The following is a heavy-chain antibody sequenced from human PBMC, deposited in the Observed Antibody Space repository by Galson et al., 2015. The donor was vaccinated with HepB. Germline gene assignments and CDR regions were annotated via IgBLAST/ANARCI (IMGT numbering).Heavy chain of an antibody. CDR2: INPSGGGP. Sequence: SVKVSCKASGYTFTSHYIHWVRQAPGQGLEWMGIINPSGGGPSYAQKFQGRVTMTRDTSTSTVYMEGSSLRSEDTALYYCARGGGRLHYTYYYSYSIDVWGQGTTVTVSS. CDR1: GYTFTSHY. CDR3: ARGGGRLHYTYYYSYSIDV. D-gene: IGHD3-16*01. V-gene: IGHV1-46*01. J-gene: IGHJ6*02.